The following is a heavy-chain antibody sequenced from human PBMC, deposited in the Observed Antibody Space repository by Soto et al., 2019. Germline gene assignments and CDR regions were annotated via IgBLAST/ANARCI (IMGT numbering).Heavy chain of an antibody. V-gene: IGHV4-34*01. J-gene: IGHJ6*02. CDR3: ARDKVVPAANHYYYYGMDV. CDR1: GGSFSGYY. Sequence: SETLSLTCAVYGGSFSGYYWSWIRQPPGKGLEWIGEINHSGSTNYNPSLKSRVTISVDTSKNQFSLKLSSVTAADTAVYYCARDKVVPAANHYYYYGMDVWGQETTVTVS. CDR2: INHSGST. D-gene: IGHD2-2*01.